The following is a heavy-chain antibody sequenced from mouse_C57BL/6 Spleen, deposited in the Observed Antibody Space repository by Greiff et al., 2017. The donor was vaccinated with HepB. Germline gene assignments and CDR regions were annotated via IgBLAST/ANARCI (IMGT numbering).Heavy chain of an antibody. D-gene: IGHD1-1*01. V-gene: IGHV5-9*01. CDR1: GFTFSSYT. CDR2: ISGGGGNT. J-gene: IGHJ2*01. CDR3: ARQDYYGSSYLYYFDY. Sequence: EVQGVESGGGLVKPGGSLKLSCAASGFTFSSYTMSWVRQTPEKRLEWVATISGGGGNTYYPDSVKGRFTISRDNAKNTLYLQMSSLRSEDTALYYCARQDYYGSSYLYYFDYWGQGTTLTVSS.